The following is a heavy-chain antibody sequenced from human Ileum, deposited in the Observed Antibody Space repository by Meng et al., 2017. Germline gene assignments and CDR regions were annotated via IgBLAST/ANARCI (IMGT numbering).Heavy chain of an antibody. CDR1: GFTFSDYY. J-gene: IGHJ4*02. V-gene: IGHV3-11*01. D-gene: IGHD3-3*01. CDR2: ISSSGTTI. Sequence: GGSLRLSCAASGFTFSDYYMSWFRQAPGKGLEWVSYISSSGTTIYYRDSVKGRFTISRDTAKNSLYLQMNSLRVEDTAVYYCARGGFDYDSWSGYYTTYYLDYWGQGALVTVSS. CDR3: ARGGFDYDSWSGYYTTYYLDY.